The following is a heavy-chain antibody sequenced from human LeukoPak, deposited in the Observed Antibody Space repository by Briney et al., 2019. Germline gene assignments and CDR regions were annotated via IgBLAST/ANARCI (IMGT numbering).Heavy chain of an antibody. CDR2: IIPIFGTA. J-gene: IGHJ4*02. V-gene: IGHV1-69*13. Sequence: AASVKVSCKASGYTFTSYAISWVRQAPGQGLEWMGGIIPIFGTANYAQKFQGRVTITADESTSTAYMELSSLRSEDTAVYYCARVDTAMVHDYWGQGTLVTVSS. D-gene: IGHD5-18*01. CDR1: GYTFTSYA. CDR3: ARVDTAMVHDY.